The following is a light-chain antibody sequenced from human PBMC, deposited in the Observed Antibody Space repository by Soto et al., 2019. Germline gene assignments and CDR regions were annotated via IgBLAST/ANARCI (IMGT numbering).Light chain of an antibody. CDR1: NIGSKS. J-gene: IGLJ1*01. V-gene: IGLV3-21*02. Sequence: SYVLTQPPSVSVAPGQTARITCGGNNIGSKSVHWYQQKSGQAPVLVVDDDSDRPSGIPERFSGSNSGNTATLTISRVEAGDEADYFCHVCYSSSEHVFGTGTKLTVL. CDR2: DDS. CDR3: HVCYSSSEHV.